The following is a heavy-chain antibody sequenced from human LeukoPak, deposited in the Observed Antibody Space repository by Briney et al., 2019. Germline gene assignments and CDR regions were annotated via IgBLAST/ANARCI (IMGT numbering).Heavy chain of an antibody. V-gene: IGHV1-8*03. Sequence: ASVKVSCKASGYTFTSYDINWVRQATGQGLEWMGWMNPNSGNTGYAQKFQGRVTITRNTSISTAYMELSSLRSEGTAVYYCARVAVRGSGWYGYYFDYWGQGTLVTVSS. CDR1: GYTFTSYD. CDR3: ARVAVRGSGWYGYYFDY. D-gene: IGHD6-19*01. CDR2: MNPNSGNT. J-gene: IGHJ4*02.